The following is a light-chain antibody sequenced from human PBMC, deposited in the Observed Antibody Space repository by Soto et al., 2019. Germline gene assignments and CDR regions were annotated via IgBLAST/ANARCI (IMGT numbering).Light chain of an antibody. Sequence: DIQMTQSPSSLSASVGDRVTMTCRASQSITTHVNWYQQKPGKAPKLLIYAASILQSGVPSRFSGSGSGTDFTLTLSSLQPEDFATYFCQQSHSTPTPPTFGQGTKVEIK. CDR1: QSITTH. CDR3: QQSHSTPTPPT. V-gene: IGKV1-39*01. J-gene: IGKJ2*01. CDR2: AAS.